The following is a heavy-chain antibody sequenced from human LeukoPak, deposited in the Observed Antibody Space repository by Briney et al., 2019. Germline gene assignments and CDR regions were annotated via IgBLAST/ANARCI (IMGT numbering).Heavy chain of an antibody. CDR3: ARDTSGLIDY. V-gene: IGHV3-30*02. Sequence: GGSLRLSCAASGFTFSNYGMHWVRQAPDKGLEWVAFIPYDGSNKYYADSLQGRFTISRDNSMNTLYLQMNSLRAEDTAVYYCARDTSGLIDYWGQGTLVTVSS. D-gene: IGHD6-19*01. J-gene: IGHJ4*02. CDR1: GFTFSNYG. CDR2: IPYDGSNK.